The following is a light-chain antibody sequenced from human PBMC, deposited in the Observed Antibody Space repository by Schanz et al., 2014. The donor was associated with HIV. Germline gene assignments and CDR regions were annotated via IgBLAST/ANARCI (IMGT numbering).Light chain of an antibody. CDR1: QTVSSNS. V-gene: IGKV3-20*01. CDR3: KHYGIS. Sequence: EIVLTQSPVILSLSPGERATLSCRASQTVSSNSLGWYQQKRGQVPRLLIYSTSRSANGITDRSSGSGSGTEYTLTISRLDPEDCAVYYCKHYGISFGPGTKVESK. CDR2: STS. J-gene: IGKJ3*01.